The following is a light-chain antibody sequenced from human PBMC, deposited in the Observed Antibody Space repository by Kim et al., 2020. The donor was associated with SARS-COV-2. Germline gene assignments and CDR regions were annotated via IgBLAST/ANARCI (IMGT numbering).Light chain of an antibody. V-gene: IGLV1-44*01. Sequence: QSVVTQTPSTSGTPGQKVTISCSGSSSNIGSNSVRWYQQVPGTAPKLLIYTDDQRPSGVPGRFSGSRSGTSASLAISGLQSEDEADYYCATWDDSLNAGVFGGGTQLTVL. CDR1: SSNIGSNS. CDR3: ATWDDSLNAGV. J-gene: IGLJ3*02. CDR2: TDD.